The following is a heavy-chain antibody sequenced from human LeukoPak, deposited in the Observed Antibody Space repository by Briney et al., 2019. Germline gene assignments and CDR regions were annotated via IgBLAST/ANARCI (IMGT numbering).Heavy chain of an antibody. J-gene: IGHJ4*02. Sequence: SETLSFACTVSGGSISSNHWSWVRQPPGKGLEWIAYIYYSGSTNQNPSLKSRVTISIDTSKNQFSLKLSSVTAADTAVYYCARDSSGWSFDYWGQGTVVTVSS. CDR2: IYYSGST. CDR1: GGSISSNH. CDR3: ARDSSGWSFDY. V-gene: IGHV4-59*12. D-gene: IGHD6-19*01.